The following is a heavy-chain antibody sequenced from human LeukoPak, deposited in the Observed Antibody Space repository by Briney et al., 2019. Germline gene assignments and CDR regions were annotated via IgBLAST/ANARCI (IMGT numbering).Heavy chain of an antibody. CDR3: AKDRGVVVIAYFDY. V-gene: IGHV3-30*18. D-gene: IGHD3-22*01. CDR2: ISYDGSNK. J-gene: IGHJ4*02. Sequence: GGSLRLSCAASGFTFSSYGMHWVRQAPGKGLEWVAVISYDGSNKYYADSVKGRFIISRDNSKNTLYLQMNSLRAEDTAAYYCAKDRGVVVIAYFDYWGQGTLVTVSS. CDR1: GFTFSSYG.